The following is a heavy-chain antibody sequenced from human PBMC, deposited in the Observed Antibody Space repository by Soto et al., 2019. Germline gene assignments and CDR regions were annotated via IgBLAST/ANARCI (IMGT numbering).Heavy chain of an antibody. D-gene: IGHD3-3*01. Sequence: GGSLRLSCAASGFTFSSYAMSWVRQAPGKGLEWVSAISGSGGSTYYADSVKGRFTISRDNSKNTLYLQMNSLRAEDTAVYYCANETLGPDLILGVAPFDPWGQGTLVTVSS. CDR2: ISGSGGST. CDR3: ANETLGPDLILGVAPFDP. J-gene: IGHJ5*02. CDR1: GFTFSSYA. V-gene: IGHV3-23*01.